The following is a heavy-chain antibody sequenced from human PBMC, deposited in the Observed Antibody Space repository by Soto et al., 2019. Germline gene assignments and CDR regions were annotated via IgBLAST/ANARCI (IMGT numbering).Heavy chain of an antibody. CDR1: GDSISGSPYF. V-gene: IGHV4-39*01. CDR3: ARLQAAVPHY. D-gene: IGHD6-13*01. Sequence: QVQLQESGPGLVKPSETLSLTCTVSGDSISGSPYFWGWIRQPPGKRLEWIGSIFYDGYTLYTPSLKSRVTISVDTSKNQFSLKLTSVAAADTAIYFCARLQAAVPHYWGQGILVTVSS. CDR2: IFYDGYT. J-gene: IGHJ4*02.